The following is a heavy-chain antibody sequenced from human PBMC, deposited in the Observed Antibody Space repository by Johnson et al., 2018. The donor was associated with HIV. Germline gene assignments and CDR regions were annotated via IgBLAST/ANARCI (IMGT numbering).Heavy chain of an antibody. CDR3: AREGPSERAGFDI. J-gene: IGHJ3*02. V-gene: IGHV3-9*01. Sequence: VQLVESGGGLVQPGRSLRLSCAASGFTFDDYAMHWVRQAPGKGLEWVSGISWNSGSIGYADSVKGRFTISRDNAKNSLYLQMNSLRAEDTAVYYCAREGPSERAGFDIWGQGTMVTVSS. CDR2: ISWNSGSI. CDR1: GFTFDDYA.